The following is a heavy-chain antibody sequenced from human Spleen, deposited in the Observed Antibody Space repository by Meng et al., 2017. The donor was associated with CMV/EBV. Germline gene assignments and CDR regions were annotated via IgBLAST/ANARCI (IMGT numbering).Heavy chain of an antibody. V-gene: IGHV4-39*07. Sequence: SETLSLTCTVSGGSITSNSYYWGWIRQPPGKGLEWIGSIYYDGTTYYRPSLKNRVTISVHTSKNQFSLKLSSVTAADTAVYYCARPYGGYRFDYWGQGTLVTVSS. CDR1: GGSITSNSYY. D-gene: IGHD5-12*01. CDR3: ARPYGGYRFDY. CDR2: IYYDGTT. J-gene: IGHJ4*02.